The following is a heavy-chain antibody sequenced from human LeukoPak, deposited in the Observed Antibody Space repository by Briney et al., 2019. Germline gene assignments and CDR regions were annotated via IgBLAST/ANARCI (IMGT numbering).Heavy chain of an antibody. CDR3: ARVGTYGSGSYLSWLDY. CDR2: IYYSGST. CDR1: GDSFNNNY. J-gene: IGHJ4*02. Sequence: SETLSLTCTVSGDSFNNNYWSWIRQPPGKGLEWIGFIYYSGSTNYNPSLKGRVTISVDTSKTQFSLKLSSVTAADTAVYYCARVGTYGSGSYLSWLDYWGQGTLVTVSS. V-gene: IGHV4-59*01. D-gene: IGHD3-10*01.